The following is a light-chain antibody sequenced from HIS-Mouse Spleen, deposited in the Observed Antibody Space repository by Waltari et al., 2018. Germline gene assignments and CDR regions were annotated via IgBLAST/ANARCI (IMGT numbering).Light chain of an antibody. V-gene: IGLV3-10*01. J-gene: IGLJ2*01. CDR3: YSTDSSGNHRV. CDR2: EDS. Sequence: SYELTQPPSVSVSPGQTARINCPGDALPKKYAYWYQQKSGQAPVLVIYEDSKRPSGIPERFSGSSSGTMATLTISGAQVEDEADYYCYSTDSSGNHRVFGGGTKLTVL. CDR1: ALPKKY.